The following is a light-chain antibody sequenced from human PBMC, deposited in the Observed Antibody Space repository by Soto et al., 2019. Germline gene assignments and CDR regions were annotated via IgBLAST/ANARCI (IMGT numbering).Light chain of an antibody. Sequence: DIVLTQSPGTLSLSPGERATLSCRASQSVSSKYLAWYQQKPGQPPRVLIYGTSIRATGIPERFSGGGSGTAFTLTITSLESEDFAVYYCQQHGSSLFTFGPGTKVDFK. CDR2: GTS. J-gene: IGKJ3*01. V-gene: IGKV3-20*01. CDR1: QSVSSKY. CDR3: QQHGSSLFT.